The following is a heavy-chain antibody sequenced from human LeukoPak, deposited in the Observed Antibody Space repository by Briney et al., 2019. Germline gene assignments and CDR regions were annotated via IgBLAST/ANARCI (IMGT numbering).Heavy chain of an antibody. CDR3: ARDVYSNVGPLYY. V-gene: IGHV3-21*04. CDR1: GFTFSSYS. Sequence: GGSLRLSCAASGFTFSSYSMNWVRQAPGKGLEWVSSISSSSSYIYYADSVKGRFTISRDNAKNSLYLQMNSLRAEDTALYYCARDVYSNVGPLYYWGQGTLVTVSS. J-gene: IGHJ4*02. D-gene: IGHD4-11*01. CDR2: ISSSSSYI.